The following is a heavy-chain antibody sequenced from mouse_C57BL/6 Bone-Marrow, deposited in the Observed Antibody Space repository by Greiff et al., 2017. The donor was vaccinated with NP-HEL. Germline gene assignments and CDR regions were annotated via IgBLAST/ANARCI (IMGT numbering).Heavy chain of an antibody. Sequence: QVQLKQPGAELVKPGASVKLSCKASGYTFTSYWMHWVKQRPGQGLEWIGMIHPNSGSTNYNEKFKSKATLTVDKSSSTAYMQLSSLTSEDSAVYYCARERDYYGRAWFAYWGQGTLVTVSA. CDR2: IHPNSGST. D-gene: IGHD1-1*01. J-gene: IGHJ3*01. V-gene: IGHV1-64*01. CDR1: GYTFTSYW. CDR3: ARERDYYGRAWFAY.